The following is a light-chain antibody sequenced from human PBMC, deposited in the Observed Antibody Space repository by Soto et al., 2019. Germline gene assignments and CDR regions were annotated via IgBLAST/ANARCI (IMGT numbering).Light chain of an antibody. J-gene: IGKJ2*03. V-gene: IGKV1-6*01. CDR1: QDIRND. CDR2: AAS. Sequence: AIQMTQSPSSLSASVGDRDTITCRASQDIRNDLGWYQQKPGKAPKLLIYAASSLQSGVPSRFSGSGSGTDFTLTISSLQAEDFATYYCLQHFNFPFSFGQGTTLQIK. CDR3: LQHFNFPFS.